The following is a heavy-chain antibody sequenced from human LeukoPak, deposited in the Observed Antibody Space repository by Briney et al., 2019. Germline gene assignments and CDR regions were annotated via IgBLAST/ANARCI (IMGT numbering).Heavy chain of an antibody. J-gene: IGHJ4*02. CDR3: ARVGSGRYYGYYFDY. Sequence: GGSLRLSCAASGFTFSSYWMSWVRQAPGKGLEWVANIKQDGSEKYYVDSVKGRFTISRDNAKNSLYLQMNSLRAEDTAVYYCARVGSGRYYGYYFDYWGQGTLVTVSS. D-gene: IGHD1-26*01. V-gene: IGHV3-7*01. CDR1: GFTFSSYW. CDR2: IKQDGSEK.